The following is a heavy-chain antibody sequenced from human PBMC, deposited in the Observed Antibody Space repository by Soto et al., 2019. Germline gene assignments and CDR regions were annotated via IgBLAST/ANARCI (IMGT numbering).Heavy chain of an antibody. Sequence: QVQLQQWGAGLVKPSETLSLSCAVYGQSFSGHSWAWIRQPPGKVLEWIGEINESGSTYYNPSLNTRVATSTDTPTNRYSRKLSFVSAAHRDASFYERVAGIVALPAELTDVNYDYWGQGTLVNLSS. CDR3: ERVAGIVALPAELTDVNYDY. CDR2: INESGST. J-gene: IGHJ4*02. CDR1: GQSFSGHS. D-gene: IGHD2-21*01. V-gene: IGHV4-34*01.